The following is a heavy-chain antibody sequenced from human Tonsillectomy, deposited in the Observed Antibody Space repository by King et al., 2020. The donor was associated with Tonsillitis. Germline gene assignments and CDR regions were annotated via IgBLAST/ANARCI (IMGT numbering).Heavy chain of an antibody. CDR3: ARQGCSGSICYSTTGYFYGMDV. D-gene: IGHD2-15*01. CDR2: IYYSGST. CDR1: GGSISSSSYF. J-gene: IGHJ6*02. Sequence: LQLQESGPGLVKPSETLSLTCTVSGGSISSSSYFWGWIRQPPGKGLEWIGSIYYSGSTYYNPSLKSRVTISVDTSKNHFSLKLSSVTAADSAVYYCARQGCSGSICYSTTGYFYGMDVWGQGTTVTVSS. V-gene: IGHV4-39*01.